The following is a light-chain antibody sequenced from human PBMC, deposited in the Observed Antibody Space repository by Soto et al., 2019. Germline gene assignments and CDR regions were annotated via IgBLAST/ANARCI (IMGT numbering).Light chain of an antibody. Sequence: QAVVTQPASVSGSPGQSITISCTGTRSDVGSYNYVSWYQQHPGKTPKLMIYGVSNRPSGVSNRFSGSKSGNTASLTISGLQAEDEADYYCSSYTRSTTRVFGTGTKVTVL. CDR3: SSYTRSTTRV. CDR2: GVS. J-gene: IGLJ1*01. CDR1: RSDVGSYNY. V-gene: IGLV2-14*01.